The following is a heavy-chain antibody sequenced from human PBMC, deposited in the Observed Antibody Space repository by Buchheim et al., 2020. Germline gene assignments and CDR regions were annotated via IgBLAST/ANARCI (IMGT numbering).Heavy chain of an antibody. D-gene: IGHD1-26*01. V-gene: IGHV3-21*01. J-gene: IGHJ4*02. CDR3: ARSELGTLGTIWSLTYYFDY. Sequence: EVQLVESGGGLVKPGGSLRLSCAASGFTFSSYSMNWVRQAPGKGLEWVSSISSSSSYIYYADSVKGRFTISRDNAKNSLYLQMNSLRAEDTAVYYCARSELGTLGTIWSLTYYFDYWGQGTL. CDR2: ISSSSSYI. CDR1: GFTFSSYS.